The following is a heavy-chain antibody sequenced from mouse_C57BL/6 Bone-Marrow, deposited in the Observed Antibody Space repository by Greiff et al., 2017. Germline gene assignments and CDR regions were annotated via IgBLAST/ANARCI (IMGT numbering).Heavy chain of an antibody. CDR3: ARGGTGKAY. Sequence: EVMLVESGGDLVKPGGSLKLSCAASGFTFSSYGMSWVRQTPDKRLEWVATISSGGSYTYYPDSVKGRFTISRDNAKNTLYLQMSSLKSEDTAMYYCARGGTGKAYWGQGTLVTVSA. V-gene: IGHV5-6*01. J-gene: IGHJ3*01. CDR1: GFTFSSYG. CDR2: ISSGGSYT. D-gene: IGHD4-1*01.